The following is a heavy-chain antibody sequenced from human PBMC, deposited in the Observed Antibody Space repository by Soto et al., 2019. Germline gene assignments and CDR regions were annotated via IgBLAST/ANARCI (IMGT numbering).Heavy chain of an antibody. D-gene: IGHD3-10*01. CDR3: AREAEGLLWFGGAVNAFDI. Sequence: GGSLRLSCAASGFTFSSYSMNWVRQAPGKGLQWISYISSSSNTIYYADSVKGRFTISRDYAKNSLYLQMNSLTDEDTAVYYCAREAEGLLWFGGAVNAFDIWGQGTMVTVSS. V-gene: IGHV3-48*02. CDR1: GFTFSSYS. CDR2: ISSSSNTI. J-gene: IGHJ3*02.